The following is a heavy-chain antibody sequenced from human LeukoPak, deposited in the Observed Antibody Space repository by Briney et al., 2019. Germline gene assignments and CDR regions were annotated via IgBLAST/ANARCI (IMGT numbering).Heavy chain of an antibody. CDR1: GFTFSDYY. CDR3: AREEEGIAVAGQGYYYYMDV. Sequence: GGSLRLSCAASGFTFSDYYMSWIRQAPGKGLEWVSYISSSGSTIYYADSVKGLFTISRDNAKNSLYLQMNSLRAEDTAVYYCAREEEGIAVAGQGYYYYMDVWGKGTTVTVSS. CDR2: ISSSGSTI. J-gene: IGHJ6*03. D-gene: IGHD6-19*01. V-gene: IGHV3-11*04.